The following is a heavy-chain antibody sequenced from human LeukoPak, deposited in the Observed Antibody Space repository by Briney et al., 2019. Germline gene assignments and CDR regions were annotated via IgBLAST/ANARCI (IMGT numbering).Heavy chain of an antibody. CDR3: ARDYYYDSSRGWIDY. CDR1: GFTFSTYA. D-gene: IGHD3-22*01. Sequence: GGSLRLSCAASGFTFSTYAMSWVRQAPGKGLEWVSSISGSAGSTYYADSVKGRFTISRDNSKNSLFLQLNSLRPEDTAVYFCARDYYYDSSRGWIDYWGQGALVTVSS. J-gene: IGHJ4*02. V-gene: IGHV3-23*01. CDR2: ISGSAGST.